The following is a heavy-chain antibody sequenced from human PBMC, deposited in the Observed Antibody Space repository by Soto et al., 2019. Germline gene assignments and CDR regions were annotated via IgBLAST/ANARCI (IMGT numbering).Heavy chain of an antibody. CDR2: IYYSGST. Sequence: PSETLSLTCTGSGGSISSYYWSWIRKPPGKGLEWIGYIYYSGSTNYNPSLKSRVTISVDTSKNQFSLKLSSVTAADTAVYYCARLFTETGYYVRTHWFDPWGQGTLVTVSS. D-gene: IGHD3-9*01. CDR3: ARLFTETGYYVRTHWFDP. CDR1: GGSISSYY. V-gene: IGHV4-59*08. J-gene: IGHJ5*02.